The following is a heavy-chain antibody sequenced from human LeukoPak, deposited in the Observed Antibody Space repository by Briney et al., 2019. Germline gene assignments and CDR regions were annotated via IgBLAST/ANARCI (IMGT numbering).Heavy chain of an antibody. D-gene: IGHD1-26*01. CDR1: GGSISSGGYY. CDR2: IYYSGIT. V-gene: IGHV4-31*03. J-gene: IGHJ3*02. Sequence: SETLSLTCTVSGGSISSGGYYWSWIRQHPGKGLQWIGYIYYSGITYYNPSLKSRVTISVDTSKNQFSLKLSSVTAADTAVYYCARDSDMGAFDIWGQGTMVTVSS. CDR3: ARDSDMGAFDI.